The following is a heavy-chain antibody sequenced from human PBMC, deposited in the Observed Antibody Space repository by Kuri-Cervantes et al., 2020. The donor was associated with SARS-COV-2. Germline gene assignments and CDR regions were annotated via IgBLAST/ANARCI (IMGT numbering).Heavy chain of an antibody. CDR2: IRYDGSNK. CDR3: ANNGPKGYCSSTSCYIGGFQH. J-gene: IGHJ1*01. V-gene: IGHV3-30*02. D-gene: IGHD2-2*02. Sequence: LSLTCAASGFTFSSYGMHWVCQAPGKGLEWVAFIRYDGSNKYYADSVKGRFTISGDNSKNTLYLQMNSLRAEDTAVYYCANNGPKGYCSSTSCYIGGFQHWGQGTLVTVSS. CDR1: GFTFSSYG.